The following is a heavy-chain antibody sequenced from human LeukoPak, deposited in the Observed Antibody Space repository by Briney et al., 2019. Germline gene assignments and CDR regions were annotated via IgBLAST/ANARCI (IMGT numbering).Heavy chain of an antibody. V-gene: IGHV4-59*08. J-gene: IGHJ3*02. CDR3: ARLNSYGGAFDI. Sequence: PSETLSLTCTVSGGSISSYYWSWIRQPPGKGLEWIGYIYYSGSTNYNPSLKSRVTISVDTSKNQFSLKLSSVTAADTAVYYCARLNSYGGAFDIWGQGTMVTVSS. CDR1: GGSISSYY. CDR2: IYYSGST. D-gene: IGHD5-18*01.